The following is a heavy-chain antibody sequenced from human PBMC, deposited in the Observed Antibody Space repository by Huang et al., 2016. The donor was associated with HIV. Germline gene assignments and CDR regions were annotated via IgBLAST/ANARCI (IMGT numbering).Heavy chain of an antibody. CDR3: ARDLTGTRAAAAGIRGDAFDV. V-gene: IGHV1-69*13. CDR2: YSPSFDTV. CDR1: GGTFGSYD. J-gene: IGHJ3*01. D-gene: IGHD6-13*01. Sequence: QVQLVQSGAEVKKPGSSVKVSCKASGGTFGSYDISWVRQAPGQGLEWMGGYSPSFDTVKYAQKFQGRVRITADASTSTAYMELTSLRSEDTAVYYCARDLTGTRAAAAGIRGDAFDVWGQGTLVTVSS.